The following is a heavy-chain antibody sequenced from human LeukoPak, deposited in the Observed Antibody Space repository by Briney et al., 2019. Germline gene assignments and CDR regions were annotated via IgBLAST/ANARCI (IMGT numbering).Heavy chain of an antibody. CDR1: GGSISSGDYY. CDR2: IYYSGST. V-gene: IGHV4-30-4*01. J-gene: IGHJ4*02. D-gene: IGHD3-22*01. Sequence: SQTLSLTCTVSGGSISSGDYYWSWIRQPPGKGLEWIGYIYYSGSTYHNPSLKSRVTISVDTSKNQFSLKLSSVTAADTAVYYCASTSYDSSGVFDYWGQGTLVTVSS. CDR3: ASTSYDSSGVFDY.